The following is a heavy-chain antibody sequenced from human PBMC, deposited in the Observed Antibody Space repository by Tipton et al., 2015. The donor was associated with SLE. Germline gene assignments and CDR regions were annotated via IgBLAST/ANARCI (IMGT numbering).Heavy chain of an antibody. J-gene: IGHJ4*02. CDR2: VYYSVNT. CDR3: ARESGSPYSSSSPFDY. V-gene: IGHV4-59*11. D-gene: IGHD6-6*01. Sequence: TLSLTCTVSGASITRHYWTWIRQPPGKGLEWIGYVYYSVNTNYNPSLKSRVTISTDTSKNQFYLELNSVTAADTAVYYCARESGSPYSSSSPFDYWGQGTLVTVSS. CDR1: GASITRHY.